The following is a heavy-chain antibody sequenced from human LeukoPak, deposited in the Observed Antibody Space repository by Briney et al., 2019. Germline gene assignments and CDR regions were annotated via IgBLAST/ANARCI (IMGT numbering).Heavy chain of an antibody. CDR1: GFTFSSYA. Sequence: GGSLRLSCAASGFTFSSYAMSWVRQAPGKGLEWVSAFSGSGGSTYYADSVKGRFTISRDNSKNTLYLQMNSLRAEDTAVYYCAKDYRRGWLQFREYYFDYWGQGTLVTVSS. CDR3: AKDYRRGWLQFREYYFDY. V-gene: IGHV3-23*01. CDR2: FSGSGGST. D-gene: IGHD5-24*01. J-gene: IGHJ4*02.